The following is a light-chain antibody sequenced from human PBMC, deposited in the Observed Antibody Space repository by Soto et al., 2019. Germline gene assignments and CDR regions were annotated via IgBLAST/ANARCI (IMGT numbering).Light chain of an antibody. Sequence: THSPATLSVSPWEIATHSCRASQSVSSNLAWYQQKPGQAPRLLIYGASNRATGIPDRFSGSGSGTDFTLTISSLEPEDFAVYYCQQYGSSVTFGQGTRLEIK. V-gene: IGKV3-20*01. CDR2: GAS. CDR1: QSVSSN. J-gene: IGKJ5*01. CDR3: QQYGSSVT.